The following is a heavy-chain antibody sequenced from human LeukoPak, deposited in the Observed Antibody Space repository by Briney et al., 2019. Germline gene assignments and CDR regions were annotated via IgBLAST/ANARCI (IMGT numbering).Heavy chain of an antibody. V-gene: IGHV3-23*01. CDR3: AKAYGTNGYYQLPIDF. CDR1: GFIFTNYA. J-gene: IGHJ4*02. Sequence: GGSLRLSCAASGFIFTNYAMSWVRQAPGKGLEWVSAISGSGGNTYYADSVKGRFTISRDNSMNTLYLQMHSLRAEDTAVYYCAKAYGTNGYYQLPIDFWGRGTLVTVSS. D-gene: IGHD3-22*01. CDR2: ISGSGGNT.